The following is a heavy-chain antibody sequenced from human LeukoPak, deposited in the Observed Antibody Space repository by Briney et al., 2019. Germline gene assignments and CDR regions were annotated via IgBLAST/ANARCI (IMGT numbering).Heavy chain of an antibody. CDR3: ARSFGCSGGSCYSNWFDP. Sequence: PKASVKVSCKASGGTFNDYAITWVRQAPGQGLEWMGGIIPIFGTPNYAQKFQGRVTITADKFTTTAYMELSSLRSDDTAVYYCARSFGCSGGSCYSNWFDPWGQGTLVTVSS. J-gene: IGHJ5*02. V-gene: IGHV1-69*06. CDR2: IIPIFGTP. D-gene: IGHD2-15*01. CDR1: GGTFNDYA.